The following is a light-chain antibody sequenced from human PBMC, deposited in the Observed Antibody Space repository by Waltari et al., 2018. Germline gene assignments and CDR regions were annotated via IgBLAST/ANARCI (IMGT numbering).Light chain of an antibody. Sequence: EIVLTQSPATLSLSPGERANLSCRASQNLELYLAWYQQKPGQAPRLLIYDAFYRATGIPARFSGSGSGTDFTLTISSLEPEDVAVYSCQQRYSWPLTFGGGTKVQFK. CDR3: QQRYSWPLT. J-gene: IGKJ4*01. V-gene: IGKV3-11*01. CDR1: QNLELY. CDR2: DAF.